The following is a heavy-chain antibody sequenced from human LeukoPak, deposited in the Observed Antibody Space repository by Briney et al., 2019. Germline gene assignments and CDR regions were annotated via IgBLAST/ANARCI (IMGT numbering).Heavy chain of an antibody. CDR3: ARANFYGSVSL. Sequence: SETLSLTCTVSGGSISSYYWSWIRQPPGKGLEWIGYIYYSGSTNYNPSLKSRVTISVDTSKSQFSLKLSSVTAADTAVYYCARANFYGSVSLWGQGTLVTVSS. V-gene: IGHV4-59*01. D-gene: IGHD3-10*01. CDR1: GGSISSYY. CDR2: IYYSGST. J-gene: IGHJ4*02.